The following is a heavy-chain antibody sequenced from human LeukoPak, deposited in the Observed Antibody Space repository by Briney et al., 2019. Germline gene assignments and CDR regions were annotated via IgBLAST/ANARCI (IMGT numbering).Heavy chain of an antibody. V-gene: IGHV3-48*01. CDR1: GFTFSDYN. CDR3: ARVLAVAGYFYYFSMDV. D-gene: IGHD6-19*01. Sequence: PGGSLRLSCAASGFTFSDYNMNWVRQAPGKGLEWVSYISGSSSPIYYGDSVKGRFTISRDNAKDSLYLQMNSLRAEDTAVYYCARVLAVAGYFYYFSMDVWGKGTTVTVSS. J-gene: IGHJ6*03. CDR2: ISGSSSPI.